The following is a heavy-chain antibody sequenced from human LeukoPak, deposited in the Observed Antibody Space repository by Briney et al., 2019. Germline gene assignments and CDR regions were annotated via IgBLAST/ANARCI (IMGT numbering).Heavy chain of an antibody. CDR1: GGSISGYY. V-gene: IGHV4-59*01. J-gene: IGHJ4*02. CDR3: ARGYCSGGSCYYFDS. CDR2: IYYSGST. Sequence: KPSETLSLTCIVSGGSISGYYWNWIRQPPGKGLEWIGYIYYSGSTNYNPSLKSRVTMSLDTSKNQFSLRLSSVTAADTAAYFCARGYCSGGSCYYFDSWGQGTLVTVSS. D-gene: IGHD2-15*01.